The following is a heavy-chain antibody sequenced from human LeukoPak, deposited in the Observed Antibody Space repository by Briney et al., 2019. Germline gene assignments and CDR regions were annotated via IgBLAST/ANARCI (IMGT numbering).Heavy chain of an antibody. Sequence: SESVSLTCTVSGGSISSYYWSWIRQPAGKGLEWIGRIYTSGSTNYNPSLKSRVTISVDKSKNQFSLKLSSVTAADTAVYYCARDGRIAAAGPFDYWGQGTLVTVSS. V-gene: IGHV4-4*07. CDR1: GGSISSYY. D-gene: IGHD6-13*01. CDR2: IYTSGST. J-gene: IGHJ4*02. CDR3: ARDGRIAAAGPFDY.